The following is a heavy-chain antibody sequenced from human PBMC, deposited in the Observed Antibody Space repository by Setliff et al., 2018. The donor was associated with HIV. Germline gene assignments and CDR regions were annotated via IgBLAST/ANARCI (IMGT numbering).Heavy chain of an antibody. D-gene: IGHD2-15*01. CDR2: TYGSGSA. CDR3: ARGGKYCIDGSCFSKEISDGFDT. J-gene: IGHJ5*02. V-gene: IGHV4-38-2*01. CDR1: GYSISRGYY. Sequence: SETLSLTCDVSGYSISRGYYWGWMRQPPGKGLEWIGSTYGSGSAYYNPSLMGRVALSVDTSKNQFSLRLTSVTAADTAVYYCARGGKYCIDGSCFSKEISDGFDTWGQGTLVTVSS.